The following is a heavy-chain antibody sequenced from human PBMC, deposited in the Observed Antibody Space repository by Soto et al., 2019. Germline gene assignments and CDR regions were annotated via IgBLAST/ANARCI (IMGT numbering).Heavy chain of an antibody. CDR3: ARGGCSSTSCYRVGYSPPVTHYGMDV. Sequence: QVQLVQSGAEVKKPGSSVKVSCKASGGTFSSYAISWVRQAPGQGLEWMGGIIPIFGTANYAQKFQGRVTITADESTSTAYMELSSLRSEDTAVYYCARGGCSSTSCYRVGYSPPVTHYGMDVWGQGTTFTVSS. J-gene: IGHJ6*02. CDR2: IIPIFGTA. V-gene: IGHV1-69*01. D-gene: IGHD2-2*01. CDR1: GGTFSSYA.